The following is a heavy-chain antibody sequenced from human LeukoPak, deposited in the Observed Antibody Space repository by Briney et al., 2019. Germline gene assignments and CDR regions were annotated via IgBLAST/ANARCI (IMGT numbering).Heavy chain of an antibody. CDR2: IYYSGRT. CDR1: GFTFSSFW. D-gene: IGHD2/OR15-2a*01. CDR3: ARILYSNNIDY. V-gene: IGHV4-39*07. J-gene: IGHJ4*02. Sequence: GSLRLSCTFSGFTFSSFWMNWVRQPPGKGLEWIGSIYYSGRTYYNPSLKSRVTISVDTSKDQFSLKLNSVTAADTAVYYCARILYSNNIDYWGQGTLVTVSS.